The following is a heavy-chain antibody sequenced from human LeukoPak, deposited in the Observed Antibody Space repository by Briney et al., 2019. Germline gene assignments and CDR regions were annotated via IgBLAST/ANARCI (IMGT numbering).Heavy chain of an antibody. CDR1: GFTLRTYS. D-gene: IGHD3-10*01. J-gene: IGHJ4*02. CDR3: TAYYGSGSYYPSRQYYFDY. CDR2: IKSKNDGGTT. V-gene: IGHV3-15*01. Sequence: GGSLRLSCAASGFTLRTYSMNWVRQAPGKAREWVGRIKSKNDGGTTDYAAPVKGRFTISRDDSKNTLYLQMNSLKTEDTAVYYCTAYYGSGSYYPSRQYYFDYWGQGTLVTVSS.